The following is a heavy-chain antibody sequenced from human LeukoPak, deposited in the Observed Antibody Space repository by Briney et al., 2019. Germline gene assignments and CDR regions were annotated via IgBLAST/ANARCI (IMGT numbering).Heavy chain of an antibody. J-gene: IGHJ4*02. D-gene: IGHD6-19*01. V-gene: IGHV5-51*01. CDR1: GYSFTTYW. CDR3: ARQTGIAVAGTLDY. CDR2: IYPADSAT. Sequence: GESLKIFCKASGYSFTTYWIGWVRQMPGKGLEWMGIIYPADSATRYSPSFQGQVTISVDKSISTAYLHWSSLKASDTAMYYCARQTGIAVAGTLDYWGQGTLVTVSS.